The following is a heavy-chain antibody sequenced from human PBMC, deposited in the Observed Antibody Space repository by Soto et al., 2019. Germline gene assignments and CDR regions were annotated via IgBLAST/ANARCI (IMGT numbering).Heavy chain of an antibody. V-gene: IGHV3-7*01. CDR3: ASTTVTTIWYYYYYMDV. Sequence: GGSLRLSCAASGFTFSSYWMSWVRQAPGKGLEWVANIKQDGSEKYYVDSVKGRFTISRDNAKNSLYLQMNSLRAEDTAVYYSASTTVTTIWYYYYYMDVWGKGTTVTVSS. J-gene: IGHJ6*03. CDR1: GFTFSSYW. CDR2: IKQDGSEK. D-gene: IGHD4-4*01.